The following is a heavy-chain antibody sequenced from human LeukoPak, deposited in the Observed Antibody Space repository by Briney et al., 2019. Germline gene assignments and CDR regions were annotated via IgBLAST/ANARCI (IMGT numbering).Heavy chain of an antibody. CDR1: GFTFSSYS. D-gene: IGHD2-15*01. V-gene: IGHV3-21*01. CDR3: ARDPLGYCSGGSCYNGGES. Sequence: PGGSLRLSCAASGFTFSSYSMNWVRQAPGKGLEWVSSISSSSSYIFYADSVKGRFTISRDNAKNSLYLQMNSLRAEDTAVYYCARDPLGYCSGGSCYNGGESWGQGTLVTVSS. J-gene: IGHJ5*02. CDR2: ISSSSSYI.